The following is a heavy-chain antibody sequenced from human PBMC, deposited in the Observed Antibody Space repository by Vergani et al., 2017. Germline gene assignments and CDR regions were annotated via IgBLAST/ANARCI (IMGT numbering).Heavy chain of an antibody. Sequence: QVQLVESGGGVVQPGTSLRLSCVVSGFALNRHAMYWVRQAPGKGLEWVVGISFDGTNEYYPDLVKGRFTISRDIAKNTLYLQVRSLRLEDTGVYHCVRDRGRCAGGRCYTEAWDYWGQGTTVTVSS. CDR3: VRDRGRCAGGRCYTEAWDY. CDR2: ISFDGTNE. V-gene: IGHV3-30-3*01. J-gene: IGHJ4*02. CDR1: GFALNRHA. D-gene: IGHD2-2*02.